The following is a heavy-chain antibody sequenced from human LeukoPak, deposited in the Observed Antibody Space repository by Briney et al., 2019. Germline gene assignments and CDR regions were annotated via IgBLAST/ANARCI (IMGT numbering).Heavy chain of an antibody. Sequence: GGSLRLSCAASGFTFSSYAMSWVRQAPGKGLEWVSAISGSGGSTYYADSVKGRFTISRDNSKNTLYLQMNSLRAEDTAVYYCAKAPTYYYDSSGYYSSYYFDYWGQGTLVTVSS. CDR3: AKAPTYYYDSSGYYSSYYFDY. CDR2: ISGSGGST. J-gene: IGHJ4*02. D-gene: IGHD3-22*01. V-gene: IGHV3-23*01. CDR1: GFTFSSYA.